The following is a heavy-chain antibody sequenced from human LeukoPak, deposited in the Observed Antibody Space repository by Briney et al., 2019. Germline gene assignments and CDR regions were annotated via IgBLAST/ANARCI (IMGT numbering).Heavy chain of an antibody. D-gene: IGHD3-22*01. CDR1: GYTFTGYY. CDR2: INPNSGGT. Sequence: ASVKVSCKASGYTFTGYYMHWVRQAPGQGLEWMGWINPNSGGTNYAQKFQGRVTMTRDTSISTAYMELSRLRSDDTAVYYCARGDITMIVVVITTPYDYWGQGTLVTVSS. CDR3: ARGDITMIVVVITTPYDY. V-gene: IGHV1-2*02. J-gene: IGHJ4*02.